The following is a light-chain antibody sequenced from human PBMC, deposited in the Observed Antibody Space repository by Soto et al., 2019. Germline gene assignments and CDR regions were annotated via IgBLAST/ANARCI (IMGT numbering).Light chain of an antibody. Sequence: DIQMTQSPSSLSASVGDRVTITCRASQSISIYLNWYQQKPGKAPKLLIYAASSLQSGVPSRFSAAGSGTDFTLNISSLQPEGFATYYCQQSSSTPPFTFGPGTKVDIK. V-gene: IGKV1-39*01. CDR2: AAS. CDR3: QQSSSTPPFT. J-gene: IGKJ3*01. CDR1: QSISIY.